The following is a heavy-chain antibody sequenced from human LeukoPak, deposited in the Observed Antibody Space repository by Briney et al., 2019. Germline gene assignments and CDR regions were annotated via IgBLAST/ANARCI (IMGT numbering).Heavy chain of an antibody. V-gene: IGHV1-69*13. CDR3: AAYCSSTSCYASLY. J-gene: IGHJ4*02. CDR2: IIAIFGTA. D-gene: IGHD2-2*01. Sequence: ASVKVSCKASGGTFSSYAISWVRQAPGQGLEGMGGIIAIFGTANYAQKFQGRVTITEDESTSTAYTDLSSLRSEDTAVYYCAAYCSSTSCYASLYWGQGTLVTVSS. CDR1: GGTFSSYA.